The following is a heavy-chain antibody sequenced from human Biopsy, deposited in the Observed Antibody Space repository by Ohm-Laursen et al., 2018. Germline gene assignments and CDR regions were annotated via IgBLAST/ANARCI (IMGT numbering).Heavy chain of an antibody. CDR3: ARDSGILNYGNFKYFHYYGMDV. D-gene: IGHD4-11*01. CDR2: IYSCETT. Sequence: GTLSLTCTVSGDSVTNYYWSWIRQPPGKGQERIGLIYSCETTNYYPSHQRRVSISVDMSRNQVPLTLSSVTDADTAVYYCARDSGILNYGNFKYFHYYGMDVWGQGTKVTVSS. J-gene: IGHJ6*02. V-gene: IGHV4-59*02. CDR1: GDSVTNYY.